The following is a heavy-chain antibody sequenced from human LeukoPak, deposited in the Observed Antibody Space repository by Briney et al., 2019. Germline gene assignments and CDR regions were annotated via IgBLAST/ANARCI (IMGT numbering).Heavy chain of an antibody. D-gene: IGHD1-7*01. CDR3: AKDTFYNWNYGGLYYFDY. Sequence: PGGSLRLSCAASGFTFSSYAMSWVRQAPGKGLEWVSAISGSGGSTYYADSVKGRFTISRDNSKNTLYLQMNSLRAEDTAVYYCAKDTFYNWNYGGLYYFDYWGQGTLVTVSS. CDR1: GFTFSSYA. J-gene: IGHJ4*02. CDR2: ISGSGGST. V-gene: IGHV3-23*01.